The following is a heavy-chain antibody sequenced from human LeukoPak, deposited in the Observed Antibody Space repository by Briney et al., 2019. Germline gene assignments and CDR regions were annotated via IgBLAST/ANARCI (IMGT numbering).Heavy chain of an antibody. CDR3: ARGRGMDV. D-gene: IGHD3-10*01. J-gene: IGHJ6*03. CDR2: INHSGST. Sequence: PSETLSLTCAVYGGSFSGYYWSWIRQPPGKGLEWIGEINHSGSTNYNPSLKSRVTISVDTSKNQFSLKLSSVTAADTAVYYCARGRGMDVWGKGTTVPFS. CDR1: GGSFSGYY. V-gene: IGHV4-34*01.